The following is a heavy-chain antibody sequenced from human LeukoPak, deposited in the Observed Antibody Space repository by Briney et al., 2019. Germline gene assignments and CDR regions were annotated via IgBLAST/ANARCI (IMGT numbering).Heavy chain of an antibody. J-gene: IGHJ4*02. D-gene: IGHD3-3*01. Sequence: SVKVSCKASGFTFISSAMQWVRQARGQRLEWIGWIVVGSGNTNYAQKFQERVTITRDMSTSTAYMELSSLRSEDTAVYYCAHYDFWSGYYIPDYWGQGTLVTVSS. CDR1: GFTFISSA. CDR2: IVVGSGNT. V-gene: IGHV1-58*02. CDR3: AHYDFWSGYYIPDY.